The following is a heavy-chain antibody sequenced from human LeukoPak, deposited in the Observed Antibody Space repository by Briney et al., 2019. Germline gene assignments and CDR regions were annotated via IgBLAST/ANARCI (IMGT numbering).Heavy chain of an antibody. D-gene: IGHD5-18*01. CDR1: GGSISSFY. Sequence: SETLSLTCTVSGGSISSFYWNWIRQPAGKGLEWIGRIYTSGSTNYNPSLKGRVTISVDTSKNQFSLKLSSVTAADTAVYYCARQAGYSYGPFFDYWGQGTLVTVSS. V-gene: IGHV4-4*07. CDR3: ARQAGYSYGPFFDY. CDR2: IYTSGST. J-gene: IGHJ4*02.